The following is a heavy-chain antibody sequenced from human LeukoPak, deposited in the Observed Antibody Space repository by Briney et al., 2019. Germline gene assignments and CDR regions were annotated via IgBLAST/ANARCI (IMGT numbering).Heavy chain of an antibody. J-gene: IGHJ3*02. CDR2: IYTSGSS. CDR3: ARGGALAAFDI. CDR1: GGSISSGSYN. V-gene: IGHV4-61*02. Sequence: SQILSLTCTASGGSISSGSYNWRWIRQPAGKGLVWIVRIYTSGSSNDSPSLKSRVTISVDTSKSQFSLKLSSVTAADTAVYYCARGGALAAFDIWGQGTIVTVPS.